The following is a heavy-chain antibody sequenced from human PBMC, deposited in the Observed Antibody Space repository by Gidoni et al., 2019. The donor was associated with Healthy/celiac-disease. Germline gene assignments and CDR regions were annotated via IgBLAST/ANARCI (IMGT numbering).Heavy chain of an antibody. CDR1: GFTFSSYC. D-gene: IGHD6-19*01. V-gene: IGHV3-30*18. CDR2: ISYDGSNK. CDR3: AKGGSIAVASYYYGMDV. Sequence: QVQLVESGGGVVQPGRSLRLSCAASGFTFSSYCMHWVRQAPGKGLEWVAVISYDGSNKYYADSLKGRFTISRDNSKNTLYLQMNSLRAEDTAVYYCAKGGSIAVASYYYGMDVWGQGTTVTVSS. J-gene: IGHJ6*02.